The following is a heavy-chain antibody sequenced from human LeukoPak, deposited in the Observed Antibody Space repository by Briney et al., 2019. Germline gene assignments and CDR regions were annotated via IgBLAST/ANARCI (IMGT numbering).Heavy chain of an antibody. CDR2: IKQDGSEK. J-gene: IGHJ4*02. CDR3: ARSPSGYSSGWNPHYVDY. V-gene: IGHV3-7*01. CDR1: GFTFSSYW. D-gene: IGHD6-19*01. Sequence: PGGSLRLSCAASGFTFSSYWMSWVRQAPGKGLEWVANIKQDGSEKYYVDSVKGRFTISRDNAKNSLYLQMNRLRAEDTAVYYCARSPSGYSSGWNPHYVDYCGQGTLGTVSS.